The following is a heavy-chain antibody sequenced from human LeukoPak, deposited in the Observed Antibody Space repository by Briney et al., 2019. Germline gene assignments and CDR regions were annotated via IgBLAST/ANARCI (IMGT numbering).Heavy chain of an antibody. J-gene: IGHJ5*02. V-gene: IGHV4-39*07. Sequence: PSETLSLTCTVSGGSISSSSYYWGWIRQPPGKGLEWIGSIYYSGSTYYNPSLKSRVTISLDTSKNQFSLKLSSVTAADTAVYYCARLTHLQWFDPWGQGTLVTVSS. D-gene: IGHD3-9*01. CDR2: IYYSGST. CDR3: ARLTHLQWFDP. CDR1: GGSISSSSYY.